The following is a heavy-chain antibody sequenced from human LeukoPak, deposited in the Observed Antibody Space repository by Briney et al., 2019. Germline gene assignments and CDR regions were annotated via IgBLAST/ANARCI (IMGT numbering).Heavy chain of an antibody. CDR2: ISSSSSYI. CDR3: ARDRGFVVQLWFSPIETNWFDP. J-gene: IGHJ5*02. D-gene: IGHD5-18*01. CDR1: GFTFSSYS. V-gene: IGHV3-21*04. Sequence: GGSLRLSCAASGFTFSSYSMNWVRQAPGKGLEWVSSISSSSSYIYYADSVKGRFTISRDNAKNSLYLQMNSLRAEDTAVYYCARDRGFVVQLWFSPIETNWFDPWGQGTLVTVSS.